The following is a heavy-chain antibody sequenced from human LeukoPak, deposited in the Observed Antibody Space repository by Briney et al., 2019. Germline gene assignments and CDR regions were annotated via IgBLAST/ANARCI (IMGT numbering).Heavy chain of an antibody. V-gene: IGHV4-34*01. CDR1: GGFFSGYY. D-gene: IGHD5-18*01. CDR3: ARHVFRLRGYSYGHFDY. CDR2: INHSGST. Sequence: SETLSLTCAVYGGFFSGYYWSWIRQPSGKGLEWIGEINHSGSTNYNPSLKSRVTISVDTSKNQFSLKLSSVTAADTAVYYCARHVFRLRGYSYGHFDYWGQGTPVTVSS. J-gene: IGHJ4*02.